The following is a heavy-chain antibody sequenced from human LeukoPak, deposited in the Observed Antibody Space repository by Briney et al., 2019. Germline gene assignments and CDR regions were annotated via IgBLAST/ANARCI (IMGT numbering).Heavy chain of an antibody. J-gene: IGHJ5*02. CDR2: INQSGST. V-gene: IGHV4-39*07. D-gene: IGHD6-19*01. CDR3: ARVGSSGSNWFDP. Sequence: PSETLSLTCTVSGGSISSSSYYWSWIRQPPGKGLEWIGEINQSGSTNYNPSLKSRVTISVDTSKNQFSLKLSSVTAADTAVYYCARVGSSGSNWFDPWGQGTLVTVSS. CDR1: GGSISSSSYY.